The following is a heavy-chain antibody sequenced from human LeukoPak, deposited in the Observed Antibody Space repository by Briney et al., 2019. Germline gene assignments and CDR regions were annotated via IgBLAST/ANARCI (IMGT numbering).Heavy chain of an antibody. CDR1: GYTFTGYY. J-gene: IGHJ5*02. D-gene: IGHD2-15*01. Sequence: GASVKVSCKASGYTFTGYYMHWVRQAPGQGLEWMGIINPSGGSTSYAQKFQGRVTMTRDTSTSTVYMELSSLRSEDTAVYYCARALPLSLRAAPTNWFDPWGQGTLVTVSS. V-gene: IGHV1-46*01. CDR3: ARALPLSLRAAPTNWFDP. CDR2: INPSGGST.